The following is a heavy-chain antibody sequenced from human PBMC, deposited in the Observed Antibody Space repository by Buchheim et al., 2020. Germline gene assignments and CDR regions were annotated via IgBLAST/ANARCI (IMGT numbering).Heavy chain of an antibody. CDR3: ARGRKIFRVTMIVVDQYYFDY. CDR2: MNPNSGNT. Sequence: QVQLVQSGAEVKKPGASVKVSCKASGYTFTSYDINWVRQATGQGLEWMGWMNPNSGNTGYAHKFQGRVTMTRNTSISTAYMELSSLRSEDTAVYYCARGRKIFRVTMIVVDQYYFDYWGQGTL. V-gene: IGHV1-8*01. D-gene: IGHD3-22*01. CDR1: GYTFTSYD. J-gene: IGHJ4*02.